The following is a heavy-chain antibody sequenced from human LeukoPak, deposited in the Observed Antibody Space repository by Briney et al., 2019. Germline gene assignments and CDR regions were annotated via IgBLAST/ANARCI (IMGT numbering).Heavy chain of an antibody. J-gene: IGHJ6*02. CDR2: ISSSSRYI. CDR1: GFTFSSYS. Sequence: GGSLRLSCAASGFTFSSYSMNWVRQAPGKGLEGVSSISSSSRYIYYADSVKGRFTISRDNAKNSLYPQMNSLRAEDTAVYYCAREGLHCSSTSCYTGYYYYGMDVWGQGTTVTVSS. D-gene: IGHD2-2*02. V-gene: IGHV3-21*01. CDR3: AREGLHCSSTSCYTGYYYYGMDV.